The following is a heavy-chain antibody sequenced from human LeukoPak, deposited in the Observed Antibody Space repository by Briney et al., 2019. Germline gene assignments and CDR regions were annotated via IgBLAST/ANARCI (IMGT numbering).Heavy chain of an antibody. CDR1: GGSFSGYY. J-gene: IGHJ4*02. Sequence: SETLSLTCPVYGGSFSGYYWSWIRQPPGKGLEWIGEINHSGSTNYNPSLKSRVTISVDTSKNQFSLKLSSVTAADTAVYYCARGGRQQLTPYYFDYWGQGTLVTVSS. V-gene: IGHV4-34*01. CDR2: INHSGST. CDR3: ARGGRQQLTPYYFDY. D-gene: IGHD6-13*01.